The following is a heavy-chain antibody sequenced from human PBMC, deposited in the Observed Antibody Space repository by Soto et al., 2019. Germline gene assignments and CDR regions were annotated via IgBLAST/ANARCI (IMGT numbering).Heavy chain of an antibody. Sequence: QVQLVDSGGGVVQPGRSLSLSCAASGFTFSSYALHWVRQAPGNGLEWVAVISYDGSNKYYADSVKGRFTISRDNSKNTLYLQMNSLRAEDTAVYYCARDPIVGEDYFDYWGQGTLVTVSS. J-gene: IGHJ4*02. CDR1: GFTFSSYA. CDR3: ARDPIVGEDYFDY. D-gene: IGHD1-26*01. CDR2: ISYDGSNK. V-gene: IGHV3-30-3*01.